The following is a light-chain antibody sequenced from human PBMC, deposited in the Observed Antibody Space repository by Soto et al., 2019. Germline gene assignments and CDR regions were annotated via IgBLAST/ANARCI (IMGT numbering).Light chain of an antibody. CDR2: GAS. Sequence: EIVMTQSPATLSVSPGERATLSCRASQSVSSNLAWYQQKPGQAPRILIYGASTRATGIPASFSGSGSGTDFTLTISSRQSEDFAVYYCQQYNNWPPTFGQGTKVEIK. CDR1: QSVSSN. J-gene: IGKJ1*01. CDR3: QQYNNWPPT. V-gene: IGKV3-15*01.